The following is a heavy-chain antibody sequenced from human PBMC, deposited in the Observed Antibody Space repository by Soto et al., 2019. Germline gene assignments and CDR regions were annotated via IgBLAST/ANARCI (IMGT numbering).Heavy chain of an antibody. V-gene: IGHV1-8*01. CDR2: MNPNSGNT. CDR1: GYTFTSYD. Sequence: ASVKVSCKASGYTFTSYDINWARQATGQGLEWMGWMNPNSGNTGYAQKFQGRVTMTRNTSISTAYMELSSLRSEDTAVYYCARDLSITGIDYYYHYGMDVWGQGTAVTVS. D-gene: IGHD1-20*01. CDR3: ARDLSITGIDYYYHYGMDV. J-gene: IGHJ6*02.